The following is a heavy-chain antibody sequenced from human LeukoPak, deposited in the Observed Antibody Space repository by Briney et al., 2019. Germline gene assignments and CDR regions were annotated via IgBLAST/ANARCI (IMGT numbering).Heavy chain of an antibody. J-gene: IGHJ4*02. D-gene: IGHD6-6*01. CDR2: ITDSGGDT. CDR1: GFTFNNYA. CDR3: AKGSRSSRPYYFDH. Sequence: PGGSLRLSCAASGFTFNNYAMSWVRQAPGKGLEWVAAITDSGGDTYHADSVKGRFTISRDNSKNTLFLQMSSLRAEDTAIYYCAKGSRSSRPYYFDHWAPGTLVTVSS. V-gene: IGHV3-23*01.